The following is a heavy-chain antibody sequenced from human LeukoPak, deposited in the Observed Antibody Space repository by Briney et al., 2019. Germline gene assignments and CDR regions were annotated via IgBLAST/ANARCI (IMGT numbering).Heavy chain of an antibody. Sequence: PSETLSLTCTVSGGSITGSSYYWGWIRQPPGKGLEWIGSMYYSGSTYYNPSLKSRATIPVDTSKNQFSLKLSSVTAADTAVYYCARHYYDSTGYYYFDYWGQGTLVTVSS. CDR3: ARHYYDSTGYYYFDY. CDR2: MYYSGST. D-gene: IGHD3-22*01. V-gene: IGHV4-39*01. J-gene: IGHJ4*02. CDR1: GGSITGSSYY.